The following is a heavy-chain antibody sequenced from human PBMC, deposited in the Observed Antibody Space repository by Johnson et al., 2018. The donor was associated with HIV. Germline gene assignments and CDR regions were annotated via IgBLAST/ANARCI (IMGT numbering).Heavy chain of an antibody. V-gene: IGHV3-30*02. Sequence: QVVESGGGVVQPGGSRRLSCAAFGFTFSNYGMHWVRLAPGKGLEWVAFIRHDGSNKYYADSVEGRFTISRDNSKNTLYLQMNSLRSEDTAVYYCARAGLDAFDIWGQGTMVTVSS. CDR1: GFTFSNYG. CDR2: IRHDGSNK. J-gene: IGHJ3*02. CDR3: ARAGLDAFDI.